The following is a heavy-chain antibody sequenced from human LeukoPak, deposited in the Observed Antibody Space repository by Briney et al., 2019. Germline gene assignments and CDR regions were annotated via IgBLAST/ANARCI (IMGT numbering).Heavy chain of an antibody. D-gene: IGHD2-21*01. Sequence: PGGSLRLSCAASGFTFSRFAMSWVRQAPGKGLEWVSAISGSGGSTYYADSVKGRFSISRDNSKNTLYLQMDSLRGEDTAVYYCAKDFRIGYSAHFDYWGQGALVTVSS. CDR1: GFTFSRFA. CDR2: ISGSGGST. V-gene: IGHV3-23*01. J-gene: IGHJ4*02. CDR3: AKDFRIGYSAHFDY.